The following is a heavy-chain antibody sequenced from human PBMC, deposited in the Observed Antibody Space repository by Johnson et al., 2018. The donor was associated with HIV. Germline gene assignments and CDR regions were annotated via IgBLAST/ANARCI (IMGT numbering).Heavy chain of an antibody. J-gene: IGHJ3*02. Sequence: VQLVESGGGLVQPGRSLRLSCAASGFTFSSYAMSWVRQAPGKGLEWVSIIYSGGSTYYADSVKGRFTISRDNSKNTLYLQMNSLRPEDTAVYYCARDSSNSFRFEMYAFDIWGQGTMVTVSS. D-gene: IGHD6-6*01. CDR3: ARDSSNSFRFEMYAFDI. CDR2: IYSGGST. CDR1: GFTFSSYA. V-gene: IGHV3-66*02.